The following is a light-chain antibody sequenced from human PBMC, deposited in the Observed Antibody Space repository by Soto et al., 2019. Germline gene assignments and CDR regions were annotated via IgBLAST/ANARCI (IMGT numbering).Light chain of an antibody. V-gene: IGKV3D-15*01. CDR1: QSVSSN. CDR2: GAS. J-gene: IGKJ3*01. Sequence: EIVMTQSPATLSVSPGERATLSCRASQSVSSNLAWYQQKPGHAPRLLIYGASTRATGIPARFSGSGSGTEFTLTISSLQSEDFAVYYCHQYNNWPPFTFGPGTKVDIK. CDR3: HQYNNWPPFT.